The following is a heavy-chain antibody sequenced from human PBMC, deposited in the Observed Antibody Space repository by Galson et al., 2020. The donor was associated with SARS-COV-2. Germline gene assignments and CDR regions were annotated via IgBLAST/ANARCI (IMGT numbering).Heavy chain of an antibody. V-gene: IGHV3-21*05. J-gene: IGHJ6*03. CDR1: RYS. CDR3: ARIVCSGGLGRCAYIDV. Sequence: RYSLNWVRQAQGKRLEWVSYIGTSNSPIYYADSVKGRFTISRDNAKNSLYLQMSSLRAEDTAVYYCARIVCSGGLGRCAYIDVWGKGTTVIVSS. CDR2: IGTSNSPI. D-gene: IGHD2-15*01.